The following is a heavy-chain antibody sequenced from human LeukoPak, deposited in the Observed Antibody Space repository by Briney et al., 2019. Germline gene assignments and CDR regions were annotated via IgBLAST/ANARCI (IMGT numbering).Heavy chain of an antibody. CDR1: GFTFSDYY. J-gene: IGHJ5*02. CDR3: ARDLKYQLPVTGNWFDP. D-gene: IGHD2-2*01. CDR2: ISSSGSTI. Sequence: GGSLRLSCAASGFTFSDYYMSWIRQAPGKGLEWVSYISSSGSTIYYADSVKGRFTISRDNAKNSLYLQMNSLRAEDTAVYYCARDLKYQLPVTGNWFDPWGQGTLVTVSS. V-gene: IGHV3-11*04.